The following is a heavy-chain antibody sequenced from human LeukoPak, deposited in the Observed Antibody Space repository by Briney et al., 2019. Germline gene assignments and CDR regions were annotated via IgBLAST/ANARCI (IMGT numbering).Heavy chain of an antibody. CDR1: GYTFTGYY. CDR2: INPNSGGT. J-gene: IGHJ4*02. Sequence: ASVKVSCKASGYTFTGYYMHWVRQAPGQGLEWMGWINPNSGGTNYAQKFQGRVTMTRDTSISTAYMELSRLRSDDTAVYYCARDGPRGYCSSTSCYIDDEELGYWGQETLVTVSS. V-gene: IGHV1-2*02. CDR3: ARDGPRGYCSSTSCYIDDEELGY. D-gene: IGHD2-2*02.